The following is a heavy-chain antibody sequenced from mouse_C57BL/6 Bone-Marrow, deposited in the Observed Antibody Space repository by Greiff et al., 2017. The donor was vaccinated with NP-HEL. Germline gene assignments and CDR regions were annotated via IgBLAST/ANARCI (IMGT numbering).Heavy chain of an antibody. CDR1: GFTFSSYG. Sequence: EVHLVESGGDLVKPGGSLKLSCAASGFTFSSYGMSWVRQTPDKRLEWVATISSGGSYTYYPDSVKGRFTISRDNAKNTLYLQMSSLKSEDTAMYYCASRDYGSSWDYWGQGTLVTVSA. CDR2: ISSGGSYT. CDR3: ASRDYGSSWDY. J-gene: IGHJ3*01. V-gene: IGHV5-6*01. D-gene: IGHD1-1*01.